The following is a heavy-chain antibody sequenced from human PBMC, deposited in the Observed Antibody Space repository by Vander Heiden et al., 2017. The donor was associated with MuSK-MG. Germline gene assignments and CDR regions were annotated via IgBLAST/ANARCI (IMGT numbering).Heavy chain of an antibody. CDR2: INHSGST. D-gene: IGHD3-10*01. Sequence: QVQLQQWGAGLLKPSETLSLTCAAYGGSFSGYYWSWIRQPPGKGLEWIGEINHSGSTNYNPSLKSRVTISVDTSKNQFSLKLSSVTAADTAVYYCARGIKLLWFGERLFDIWGQGTMVTVSS. V-gene: IGHV4-34*01. CDR1: GGSFSGYY. J-gene: IGHJ3*02. CDR3: ARGIKLLWFGERLFDI.